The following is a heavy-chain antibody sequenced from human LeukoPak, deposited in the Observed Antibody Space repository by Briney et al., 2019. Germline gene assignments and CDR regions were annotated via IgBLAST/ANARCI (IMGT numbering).Heavy chain of an antibody. Sequence: GGSLRLSCVASGFTFSNYWMSWVRQAPGKGLEWVANIKQDESKRYNVDSVKGRFTISRDNAKNSLYLQINSLRAEDTAVYYCAREASLYCSGNDCYWAFDRWGQGTLVTVSS. CDR3: AREASLYCSGNDCYWAFDR. J-gene: IGHJ5*02. CDR1: GFTFSNYW. V-gene: IGHV3-7*01. D-gene: IGHD2-2*01. CDR2: IKQDESKR.